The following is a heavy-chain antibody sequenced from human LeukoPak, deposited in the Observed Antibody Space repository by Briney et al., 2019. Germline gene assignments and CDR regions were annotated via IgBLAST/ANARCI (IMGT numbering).Heavy chain of an antibody. D-gene: IGHD3-22*01. Sequence: GASVKVSCKASGYTFTSYDINWVRQATGQGLEWMGWMNPNSGNTGYAQKFQGRVTMTRNTSISTAYMELSSLRSDDTAVYYCAYEEGDRYNWFDPWGQGTLVTVSS. CDR2: MNPNSGNT. J-gene: IGHJ5*02. CDR3: AYEEGDRYNWFDP. CDR1: GYTFTSYD. V-gene: IGHV1-8*01.